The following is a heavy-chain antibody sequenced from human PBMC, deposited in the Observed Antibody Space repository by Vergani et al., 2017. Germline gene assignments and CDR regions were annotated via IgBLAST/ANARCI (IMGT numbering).Heavy chain of an antibody. V-gene: IGHV3-53*04. J-gene: IGHJ6*02. Sequence: EVQLVEAGGGLVQPGGSLRLSCAASGITVSSNYMSWVRPAPGKGLEWVSVIYSGGSTYYADSVKGRFTISRHNSKNTLYLQMNSLRAEDTAVYYCARDRVDIGVTTTYYYYYYCMDVWGQGTTVTVSS. CDR3: ARDRVDIGVTTTYYYYYYCMDV. D-gene: IGHD5-12*01. CDR2: IYSGGST. CDR1: GITVSSNY.